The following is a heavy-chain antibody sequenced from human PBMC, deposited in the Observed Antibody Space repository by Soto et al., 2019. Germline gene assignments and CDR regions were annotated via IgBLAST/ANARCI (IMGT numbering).Heavy chain of an antibody. J-gene: IGHJ3*02. CDR3: ATYRKFLPI. V-gene: IGHV4-30-2*01. Sequence: QLQLQESGSWLVKPSQTLSLTCAVSGGYIRGDCYSWSWIRQPPGKGLEWTGFIYNSGSTYYNSSLKGRVTISVDRSKNHFCLNLTSVTAADTAVYYCATYRKFLPIWGQGTKVTFSS. CDR2: IYNSGST. CDR1: GGYIRGDCYS. D-gene: IGHD3-3*01.